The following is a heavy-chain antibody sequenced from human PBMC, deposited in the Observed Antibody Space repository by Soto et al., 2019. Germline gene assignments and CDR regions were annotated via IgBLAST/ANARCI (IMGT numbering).Heavy chain of an antibody. CDR3: AGVGDDILTDYYFDY. D-gene: IGHD3-9*01. V-gene: IGHV1-18*01. Sequence: QVKLVQSGAEVKKPGASVKVSCKASGYTFTSYGISWVRQAPGQGLEWMGWISAYNGNTNYAQKLQGRVTMTTDTATSTAYMELRSLRSDDTAVYSCAGVGDDILTDYYFDYWGQGTLVTVSS. CDR1: GYTFTSYG. CDR2: ISAYNGNT. J-gene: IGHJ4*02.